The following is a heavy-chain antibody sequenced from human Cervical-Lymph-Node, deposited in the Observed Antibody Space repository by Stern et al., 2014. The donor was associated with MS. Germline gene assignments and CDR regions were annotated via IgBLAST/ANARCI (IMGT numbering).Heavy chain of an antibody. D-gene: IGHD5-24*01. Sequence: EVQLVESGGGLVQPGGSLRLSCAASGFTFSSYDMHWVRQATGKGLEWVSAIGTAGDTYYPGSVKGRFTISRENAKTSLYLQMNSLRAGDTAVYYCARDVGDGYFDYWGQGTLVTVSS. J-gene: IGHJ4*02. CDR1: GFTFSSYD. CDR2: IGTAGDT. CDR3: ARDVGDGYFDY. V-gene: IGHV3-13*01.